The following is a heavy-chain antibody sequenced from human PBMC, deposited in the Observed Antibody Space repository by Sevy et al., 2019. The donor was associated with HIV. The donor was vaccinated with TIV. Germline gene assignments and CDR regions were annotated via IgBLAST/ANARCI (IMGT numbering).Heavy chain of an antibody. CDR1: GYSFPSYW. J-gene: IGHJ3*02. V-gene: IGHV5-51*01. Sequence: GESLKISCKGSGYSFPSYWIGWVRQMPGKGLEWLGIIYPGDSDTRYSPSFQGQVTISADKSISTAYLQWSSLKASDTAMYYCARHGRSGTHAFDIWGQGTMVTVSS. CDR2: IYPGDSDT. CDR3: ARHGRSGTHAFDI. D-gene: IGHD3-3*01.